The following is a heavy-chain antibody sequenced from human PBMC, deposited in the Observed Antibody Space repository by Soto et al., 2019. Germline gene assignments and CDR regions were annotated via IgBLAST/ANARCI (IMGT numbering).Heavy chain of an antibody. CDR1: GYTFSAYY. CDR3: ARGGTFAYDTSGYSVX. Sequence: ASVKVSCKTSGYTFSAYYMHWVRQAPGQGLEWMGWINPKSGGTLYAQKFQGRVTMTRDTSISTAYMELSRLRSDDTAVYYCARGGTFAYDTSGYSVXWGQVTLVTVSX. CDR2: INPKSGGT. D-gene: IGHD3-22*01. V-gene: IGHV1-2*02. J-gene: IGHJ4*02.